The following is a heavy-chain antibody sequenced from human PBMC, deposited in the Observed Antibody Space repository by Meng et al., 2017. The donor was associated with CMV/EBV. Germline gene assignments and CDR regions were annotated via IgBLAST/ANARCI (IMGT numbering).Heavy chain of an antibody. CDR3: ARGGKQLVLVPVYYYYSMDV. V-gene: IGHV3-48*03. J-gene: IGHJ6*02. D-gene: IGHD6-13*01. CDR1: GFTFSSYE. CDR2: ISSSGSTI. Sequence: GESLKISCAASGFTFSSYEMNWVRQAPGKGLEWVSYISSSGSTIYYADSAKGRFTISRDNAKNSLYLQMNSLRAEDTAVYYCARGGKQLVLVPVYYYYSMDVWGQGTTVTVSS.